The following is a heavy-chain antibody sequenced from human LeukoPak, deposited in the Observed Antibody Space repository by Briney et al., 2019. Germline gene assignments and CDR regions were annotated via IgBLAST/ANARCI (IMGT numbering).Heavy chain of an antibody. D-gene: IGHD3-10*01. V-gene: IGHV4-30-4*07. Sequence: PSETLSLTCAVSGGSISSGGYSWSWIRQPPGKGLEWIGYFYYSGSTYYNPSLKRRVTISVDTSKNQFSLKLSSVTAADTAVYYCARVFYPMVRGVITHYFDYWGQGTLVTVSS. CDR2: FYYSGST. CDR3: ARVFYPMVRGVITHYFDY. CDR1: GGSISSGGYS. J-gene: IGHJ4*02.